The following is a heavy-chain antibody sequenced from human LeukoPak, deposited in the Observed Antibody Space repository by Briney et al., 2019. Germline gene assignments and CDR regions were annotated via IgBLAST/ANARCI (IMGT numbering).Heavy chain of an antibody. Sequence: SETLSLTCGVSGGSVINTNWWTWVRQPPGKGLEWIGEVHLDGRTSYNPSLESRLTMSVDVSENQVSLKLTSVTAADTAVYYCAREGGFYRPLDYSGQGTLVTVSS. V-gene: IGHV4-4*02. CDR2: VHLDGRT. CDR3: AREGGFYRPLDY. CDR1: GGSVINTNW. D-gene: IGHD3-3*01. J-gene: IGHJ4*02.